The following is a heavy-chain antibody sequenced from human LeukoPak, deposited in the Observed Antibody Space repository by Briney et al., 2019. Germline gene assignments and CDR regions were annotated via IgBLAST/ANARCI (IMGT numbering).Heavy chain of an antibody. V-gene: IGHV3-33*08. Sequence: PGGSLRLSCAASGFAFNTYAVHWVRQAPGKGLEWVALIWYDGSNEYYADSVKGRFTLSRDNSRNTLYLQMDSLRADDTAVYYCARDPPSVTTVTGYYGMDVWGQGTTVTVPS. D-gene: IGHD4-11*01. CDR3: ARDPPSVTTVTGYYGMDV. CDR2: IWYDGSNE. J-gene: IGHJ6*02. CDR1: GFAFNTYA.